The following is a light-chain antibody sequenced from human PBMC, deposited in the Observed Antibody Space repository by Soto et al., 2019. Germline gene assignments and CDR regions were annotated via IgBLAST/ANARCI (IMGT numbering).Light chain of an antibody. J-gene: IGKJ5*01. CDR1: QNIRNL. Sequence: DIHLTKSPSTLSAALGDSVRITCRASQNIRNLLAWYQQKPGKAPKPLIYDASTLKTGVPSRFSGSGSGSEFNFTITGLQPDDFATYLCQQYNTYATFGQGTRLEIK. CDR3: QQYNTYAT. V-gene: IGKV1-5*01. CDR2: DAS.